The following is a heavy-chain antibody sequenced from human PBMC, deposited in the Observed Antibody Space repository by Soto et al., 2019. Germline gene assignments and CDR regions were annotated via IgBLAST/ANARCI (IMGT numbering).Heavy chain of an antibody. V-gene: IGHV3-21*01. CDR3: ARDILRFLEWLPLDV. CDR1: GFTFSSYS. J-gene: IGHJ6*02. D-gene: IGHD3-3*01. Sequence: GGSLRLSCAASGFTFSSYSMNWVRQAPGKGLEWVSSISSSSSYIYYADSVKGRFTISRDNAKNSLYLQMNSLRAEDTAVYYCARDILRFLEWLPLDVWGQGTTVTVSS. CDR2: ISSSSSYI.